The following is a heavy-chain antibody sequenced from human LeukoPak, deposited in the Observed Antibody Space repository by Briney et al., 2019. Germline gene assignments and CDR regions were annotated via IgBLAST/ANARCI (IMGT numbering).Heavy chain of an antibody. CDR1: GGTFSSYA. Sequence: SVKVSCKASGGTFSSYAISWVRQAPGQGLEWMGGIIPIFGTANYAQKFQGRVTITADKSTSTAYMELSSLRSEDTAVYYCARDPYSYGTGSVDYWGQGTLVTVSS. CDR2: IIPIFGTA. V-gene: IGHV1-69*06. J-gene: IGHJ4*02. CDR3: ARDPYSYGTGSVDY. D-gene: IGHD5-18*01.